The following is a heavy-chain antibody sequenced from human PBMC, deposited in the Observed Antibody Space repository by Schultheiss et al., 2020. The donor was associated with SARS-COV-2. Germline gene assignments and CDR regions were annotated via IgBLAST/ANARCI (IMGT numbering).Heavy chain of an antibody. V-gene: IGHV4-39*07. CDR3: ARDDGHCSGGSCLAFDY. J-gene: IGHJ4*02. Sequence: SETLSLTCTVSGGSISSGDYYWGWIRQPPGKGLEWIGEINHSGSTNYNPSLKSRVTISVDTSKNQFSLKLSSVTAADTAVYYCARDDGHCSGGSCLAFDYWGQGTLVTVSS. CDR2: INHSGST. CDR1: GGSISSGDYY. D-gene: IGHD2-15*01.